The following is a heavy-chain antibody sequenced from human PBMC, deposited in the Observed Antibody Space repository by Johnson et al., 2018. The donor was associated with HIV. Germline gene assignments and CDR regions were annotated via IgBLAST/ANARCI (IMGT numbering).Heavy chain of an antibody. J-gene: IGHJ3*02. CDR1: EFTFSNSW. D-gene: IGHD2-15*01. CDR2: IKQGGSEK. V-gene: IGHV3-7*01. Sequence: VQLVESGGGLVQPGGSLRLSCAASEFTFSNSWMTWVRQAPGKGLEWVANIKQGGSEKYFVDSVKGRFSISRDNAKNSLFLQMNSLRAEDTAVYYCARDGAIPPGQYCSGGSCHGGDAFDIWGQGTMVTVSS. CDR3: ARDGAIPPGQYCSGGSCHGGDAFDI.